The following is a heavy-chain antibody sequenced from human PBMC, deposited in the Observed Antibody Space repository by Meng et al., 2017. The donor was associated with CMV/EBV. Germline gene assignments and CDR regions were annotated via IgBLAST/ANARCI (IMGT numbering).Heavy chain of an antibody. CDR2: IYSGGST. Sequence: GGSLRLSCAASGFTVSSNYMSWVRQAPGKGLEWVSVIYSGGSTYYADSVKGRFTISRDNSKNTLYLQMNSLRAEDTAVYYCARGSDRDYYGMDVWDQGTTVTVSS. J-gene: IGHJ6*02. CDR1: GFTVSSNY. V-gene: IGHV3-53*01. CDR3: ARGSDRDYYGMDV.